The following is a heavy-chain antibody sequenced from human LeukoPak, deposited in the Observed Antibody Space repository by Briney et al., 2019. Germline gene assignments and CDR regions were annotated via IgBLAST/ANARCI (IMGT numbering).Heavy chain of an antibody. V-gene: IGHV4-59*11. CDR2: ISYSGSI. J-gene: IGHJ4*02. D-gene: IGHD1-26*01. CDR3: ARGIPSGSYKYYFDN. CDR1: GASISSHY. Sequence: KTSETLSLTCTVSGASISSHYWSWIRQPPGKGLEWIGYISYSGSINYNPSFRSRVTISVDTSKNQFSLKLSSVTAADTAVYYCARGIPSGSYKYYFDNWGQRTLVTVSS.